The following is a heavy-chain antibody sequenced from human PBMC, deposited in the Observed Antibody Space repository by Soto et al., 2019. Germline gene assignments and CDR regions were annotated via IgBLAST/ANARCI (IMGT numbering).Heavy chain of an antibody. V-gene: IGHV4-59*01. CDR2: IYYSGST. D-gene: IGHD3-9*01. CDR3: ARGHYDILTGYYPHYNWFDP. J-gene: IGHJ5*02. CDR1: GVSISSYY. Sequence: SETLSLSCTVSGVSISSYYWSWIRQPPGKGLEWIGYIYYSGSTNYNPSLKSRVTISVDTSKNQFSLKLSSVTAADTAVYYCARGHYDILTGYYPHYNWFDPWGQGTLVT.